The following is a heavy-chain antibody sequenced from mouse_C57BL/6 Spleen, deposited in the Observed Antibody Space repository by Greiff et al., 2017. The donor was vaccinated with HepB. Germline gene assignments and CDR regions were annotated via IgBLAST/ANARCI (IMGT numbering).Heavy chain of an antibody. CDR2: IDPENGDT. CDR3: TTEGNFDY. J-gene: IGHJ2*01. CDR1: GFNFNDDS. Sequence: EVQLQQSGAELVRPGASVKLSCTASGFNFNDDSMNWVKQRPEQGLEWIGWIDPENGDTDYASKFQGKATITADTSTNTAYLQLSSLTSEDTAVYYCTTEGNFDYWGQGTTLTVSS. V-gene: IGHV14-4*01.